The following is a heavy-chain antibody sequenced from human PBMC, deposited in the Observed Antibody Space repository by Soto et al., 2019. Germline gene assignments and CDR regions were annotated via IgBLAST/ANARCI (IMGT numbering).Heavy chain of an antibody. D-gene: IGHD3-22*01. V-gene: IGHV1-69*13. CDR1: GGTFSSYA. Sequence: SVKVSCKASGGTFSSYAISWVRQAPGQGLEWMGGIIPIFGTANYAQKFQGRVTITADESTSTAYMELSSLRSEDTDVYYCARDLRYYDSSGYSEPPFDYWGQATLVTVSS. J-gene: IGHJ4*02. CDR3: ARDLRYYDSSGYSEPPFDY. CDR2: IIPIFGTA.